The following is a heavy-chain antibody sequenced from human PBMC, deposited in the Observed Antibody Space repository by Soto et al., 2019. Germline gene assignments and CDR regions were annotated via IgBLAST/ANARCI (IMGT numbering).Heavy chain of an antibody. D-gene: IGHD6-6*01. CDR3: ARIGQYRTSAGKLDY. V-gene: IGHV1-2*02. Sequence: ASVKVSCKASEYTFSAHYIHWVRQAPGQGLEWMGWINPSNGDTNYTQNFQGRVTMTRDTSITTAYMELKSLRSDDTAVYFCARIGQYRTSAGKLDYWGQGTLVTVSS. CDR1: EYTFSAHY. CDR2: INPSNGDT. J-gene: IGHJ4*02.